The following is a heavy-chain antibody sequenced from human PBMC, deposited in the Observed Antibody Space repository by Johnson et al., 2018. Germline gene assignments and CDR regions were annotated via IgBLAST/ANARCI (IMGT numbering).Heavy chain of an antibody. V-gene: IGHV3-21*01. Sequence: VQLVESGGGVVQXGGSLRLSCAASGFIFSTYSMYWVRQAPGKGLEWVSSVTTSGTYTFYADSVTGRFTIPRDDAKNSLYLQMNSLRVEDTAVYFCARESVLRGVTIAGYYYYIDVWGKGTMVTVSS. CDR3: ARESVLRGVTIAGYYYYIDV. CDR1: GFIFSTYS. D-gene: IGHD3-10*01. J-gene: IGHJ6*03. CDR2: VTTSGTYT.